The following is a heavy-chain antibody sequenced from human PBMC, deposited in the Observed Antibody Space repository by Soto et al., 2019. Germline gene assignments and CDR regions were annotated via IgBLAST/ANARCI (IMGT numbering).Heavy chain of an antibody. J-gene: IGHJ6*02. CDR2: IWYDGSNK. D-gene: IGHD6-13*01. CDR3: ARDSSIAAAGYYGMDV. Sequence: GGSLRLSCAASGFTFSSYGMHWVRQAPGKGLEWVAVIWYDGSNKYYADSVKGRFTISRDNSKNTLYLQMNSLRAEDTAVYYCARDSSIAAAGYYGMDVWGQGTTVTVSS. CDR1: GFTFSSYG. V-gene: IGHV3-33*01.